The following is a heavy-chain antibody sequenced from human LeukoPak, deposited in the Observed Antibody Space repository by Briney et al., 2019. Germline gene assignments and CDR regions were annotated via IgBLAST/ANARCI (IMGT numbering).Heavy chain of an antibody. D-gene: IGHD3-16*01. V-gene: IGHV3-48*04. J-gene: IGHJ3*02. CDR3: ARDVEGGTFDI. CDR1: GFTFSGFA. CDR2: ISSSSRTI. Sequence: GGSLRLSCAASGFTFSGFAMNWVRQVPGKGLEWVSYISSSSRTIIYADSVKGRFTISRDNAKNSLFLEMSSLRADDTAVYFCARDVEGGTFDIWGQGTTVTVSS.